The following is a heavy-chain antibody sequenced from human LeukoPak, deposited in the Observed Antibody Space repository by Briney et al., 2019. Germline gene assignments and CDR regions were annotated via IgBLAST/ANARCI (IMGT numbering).Heavy chain of an antibody. D-gene: IGHD2-15*01. J-gene: IGHJ3*02. CDR2: INSGGSSI. Sequence: GGSLRLSCAASGFTFSSFWMYWVRQAPGKGLVWVSRINSGGSSIGYADSVKGRFTISRDNAKNTLFLQMNSLRAEDTAVYFCASGGRVGDIFDIWGQGTMVTVSS. V-gene: IGHV3-74*01. CDR3: ASGGRVGDIFDI. CDR1: GFTFSSFW.